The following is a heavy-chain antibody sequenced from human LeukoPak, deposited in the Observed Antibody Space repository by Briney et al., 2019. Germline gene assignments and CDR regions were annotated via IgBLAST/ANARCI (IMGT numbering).Heavy chain of an antibody. J-gene: IGHJ5*02. V-gene: IGHV3-30*18. CDR1: GFTFSSYG. CDR3: AKDRGDNWFDP. D-gene: IGHD3-10*01. CDR2: ISYDGSNK. Sequence: GGSLRLSCAASGFTFSSYGMHWVRQAPGKGLEWVAVISYDGSNKYYADSVKGRFAISRDNSKNTLYLQMNSLRAEDTAVYYCAKDRGDNWFDPWGQGTLVTVSS.